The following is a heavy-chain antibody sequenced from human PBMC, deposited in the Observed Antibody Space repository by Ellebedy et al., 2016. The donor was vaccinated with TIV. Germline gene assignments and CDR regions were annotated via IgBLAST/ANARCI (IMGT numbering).Heavy chain of an antibody. V-gene: IGHV1-69*06. Sequence: SVKVSCXASGGTFSSYAINWVRQAPGQGLEWMGGIIPIFGTANYAQKFQGRVTITADKSTSTAYMELSSLRSEDTAVYYCARDKGIAVAGTRVAFDIWGQGTMVTVSS. CDR1: GGTFSSYA. CDR2: IIPIFGTA. J-gene: IGHJ3*02. D-gene: IGHD6-19*01. CDR3: ARDKGIAVAGTRVAFDI.